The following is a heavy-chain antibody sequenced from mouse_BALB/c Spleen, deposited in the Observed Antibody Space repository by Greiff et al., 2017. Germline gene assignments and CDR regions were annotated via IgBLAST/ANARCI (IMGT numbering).Heavy chain of an antibody. CDR1: GFTFSSFG. V-gene: IGHV5-17*02. Sequence: EVQGVESGGGLVQPGGSRKLSCAASGFTFSSFGMHWVRQAPEKGLEWVAYISSGSSTIYYADTVKGRFTISRDNPKNTLFLQMTSLRSEDTAMYYCARGGGNWDPFDYWGQGTTLTVSS. D-gene: IGHD4-1*01. CDR3: ARGGGNWDPFDY. J-gene: IGHJ2*01. CDR2: ISSGSSTI.